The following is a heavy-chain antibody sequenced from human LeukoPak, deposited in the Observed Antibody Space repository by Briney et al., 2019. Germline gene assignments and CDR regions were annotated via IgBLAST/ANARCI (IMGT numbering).Heavy chain of an antibody. CDR1: GGTFNNAA. Sequence: SVKVSCKTSGGTFNNAAISWVRQAPGQGIEWVGGIMPLFGTAGYAQKFQGRVAITKDESTRTVYLELTSLTSDDTAVYYCARDVHGDYGSGWFDHWGQGTLVSVSS. D-gene: IGHD4-17*01. CDR2: IMPLFGTA. CDR3: ARDVHGDYGSGWFDH. J-gene: IGHJ5*02. V-gene: IGHV1-69*05.